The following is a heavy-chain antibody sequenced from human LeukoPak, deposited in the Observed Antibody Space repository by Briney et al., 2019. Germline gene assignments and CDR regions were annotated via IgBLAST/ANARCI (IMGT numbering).Heavy chain of an antibody. D-gene: IGHD3-3*01. J-gene: IGHJ4*02. CDR2: IQKDATDK. V-gene: IGHV3-7*01. CDR1: GFTISSYS. CDR3: ASAYASYDFWSGYENFDF. Sequence: PGGSLRLSCAVSGFTISSYSMAWVRQAPGKGLEWVANIQKDATDKNYVDSVKGRFTISRDDAQNSLFLQMNSLRAEDTAVYYCASAYASYDFWSGYENFDFWGQGTLVTVSS.